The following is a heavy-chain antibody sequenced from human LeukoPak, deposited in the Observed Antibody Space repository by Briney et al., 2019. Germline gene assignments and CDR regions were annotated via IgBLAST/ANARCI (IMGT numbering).Heavy chain of an antibody. Sequence: GGSLRLSCAASGFIFSNYGIHWVRQAPGKGLEWVAVISYDGSNKYADSVKGRFSISRDNSKNTLYLQMNSLRAEDTAVYYCAKCRRGGEPYYFDYWGQGTLVTVSS. CDR2: ISYDGSNK. CDR1: GFIFSNYG. CDR3: AKCRRGGEPYYFDY. J-gene: IGHJ4*02. V-gene: IGHV3-30*18. D-gene: IGHD3-10*01.